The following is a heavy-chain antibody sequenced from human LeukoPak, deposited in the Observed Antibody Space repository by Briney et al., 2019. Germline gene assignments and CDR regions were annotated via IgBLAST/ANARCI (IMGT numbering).Heavy chain of an antibody. CDR2: INPKSGGA. CDR1: GYIFTDYY. V-gene: IGHV1-2*02. J-gene: IGHJ6*02. CDR3: ARAGSYTRFGNFGLDV. Sequence: ASVKVSCKASGYIFTDYYIHWVRQAPGQGLEWMGWINPKSGGANFAQKFQGRVTTTSDTSLITVYMDLSTLISDDTAVYYCARAGSYTRFGNFGLDVWGQGTTVIVSS. D-gene: IGHD3-10*01.